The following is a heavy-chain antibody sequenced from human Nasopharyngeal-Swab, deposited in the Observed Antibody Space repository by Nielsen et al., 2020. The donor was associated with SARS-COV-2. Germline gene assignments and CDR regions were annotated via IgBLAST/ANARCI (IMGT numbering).Heavy chain of an antibody. D-gene: IGHD6-19*01. CDR3: ARDQWLVHYFDY. CDR1: GYTFINYG. Sequence: ASVKVSCKVSGYTFINYGLSWVRQAPGQGLEWVGWISANNGNTNYAQKFRGRVTMTTDTSTSTAYMELRSLRSDDTAIYYCARDQWLVHYFDYWGQGTLVTVSS. CDR2: ISANNGNT. J-gene: IGHJ4*02. V-gene: IGHV1-18*01.